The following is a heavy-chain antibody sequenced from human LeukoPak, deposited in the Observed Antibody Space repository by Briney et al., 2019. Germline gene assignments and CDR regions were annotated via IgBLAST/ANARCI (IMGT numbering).Heavy chain of an antibody. Sequence: ASVKVSCKASGYTFTSYGISWVRQAPGQGLEWMGWISAYNGNTNYAQKLQGRVTMTTDTSTSTAYMELRSLRSDDTAVYYCARLSITILGVVILVGDYWGQGTLVTVSS. D-gene: IGHD3-3*01. CDR2: ISAYNGNT. CDR3: ARLSITILGVVILVGDY. V-gene: IGHV1-18*01. J-gene: IGHJ4*02. CDR1: GYTFTSYG.